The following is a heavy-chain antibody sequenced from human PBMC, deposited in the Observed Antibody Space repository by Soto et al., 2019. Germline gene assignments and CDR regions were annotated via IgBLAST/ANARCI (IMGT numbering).Heavy chain of an antibody. V-gene: IGHV4-30-2*01. J-gene: IGHJ4*02. D-gene: IGHD4-17*01. Sequence: PSETLSLTCAVSGGSISSGGYSWSWIRQPPGKGLEWIGYIYHSGSTYYNPSLKSRVTISVDRSKNQFSLKLSSVTAADTAVYYCARVMVTTDYWGQGTLVTVSS. CDR3: ARVMVTTDY. CDR1: GGSISSGGYS. CDR2: IYHSGST.